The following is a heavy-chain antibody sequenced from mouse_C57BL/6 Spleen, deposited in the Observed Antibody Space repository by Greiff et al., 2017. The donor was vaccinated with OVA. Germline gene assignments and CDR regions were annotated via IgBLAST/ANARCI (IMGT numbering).Heavy chain of an antibody. D-gene: IGHD1-1*01. CDR2: INPNNGGT. Sequence: VQLQQSGPELVKPGASVKISCKASGYTFTDYYMNWVKQSHGKSLEWIGDINPNNGGTSYNQKFKGKATLTVDKSSSTAYMELRSLTSEDSAVYYCARGGPYYYGSSPYAMDYWGQGTSVTVSS. CDR1: GYTFTDYY. J-gene: IGHJ4*01. CDR3: ARGGPYYYGSSPYAMDY. V-gene: IGHV1-26*01.